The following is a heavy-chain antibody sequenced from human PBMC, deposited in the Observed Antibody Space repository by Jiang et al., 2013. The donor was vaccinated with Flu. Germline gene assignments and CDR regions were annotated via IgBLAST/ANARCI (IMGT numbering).Heavy chain of an antibody. V-gene: IGHV6-1*01. Sequence: QTLSLTCAISGDSVSSNSAAWNWIRQSPSRGLEWLGRTYYRSKWYNDYAVSVKSRITINPDTSKNQFSLQLNSVTPEDTAVYYCARVYGRYYYDSSGYYRDAFDIWGQGTMVTVSS. J-gene: IGHJ3*02. CDR3: ARVYGRYYYDSSGYYRDAFDI. D-gene: IGHD3-22*01. CDR1: GDSVSSNSAA. CDR2: TYYRSKWYN.